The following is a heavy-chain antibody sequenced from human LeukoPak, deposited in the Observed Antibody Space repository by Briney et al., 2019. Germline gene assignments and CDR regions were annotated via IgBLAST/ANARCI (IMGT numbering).Heavy chain of an antibody. CDR3: ARARFDAFDI. CDR1: GYTFTGYY. J-gene: IGHJ3*02. Sequence: ASVKVSCKASGYTFTGYYMHWVRQAPGQGLEWMGWVNPNSCGTNYAQKFQGRVTMTRDKSISKAYLEVDRLRSEDQAVYYCARARFDAFDIWGQGTMVTVSS. D-gene: IGHD3-3*01. CDR2: VNPNSCGT. V-gene: IGHV1-2*02.